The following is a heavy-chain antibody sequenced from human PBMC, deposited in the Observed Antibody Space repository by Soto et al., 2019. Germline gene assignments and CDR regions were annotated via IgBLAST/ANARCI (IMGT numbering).Heavy chain of an antibody. CDR1: GGSISSYY. J-gene: IGHJ4*02. D-gene: IGHD5-12*01. CDR2: VYYSGST. CDR3: ERHSRDGYNSFDY. Sequence: SETLSLTCTVSGGSISSYYWSWIRQPPGKGLEWIGYVYYSGSTNYNPSLKSRVTMSVDTSKNQFSLNLSSVTAADTAVFYCERHSRDGYNSFDYWGQGTLVTVSS. V-gene: IGHV4-59*08.